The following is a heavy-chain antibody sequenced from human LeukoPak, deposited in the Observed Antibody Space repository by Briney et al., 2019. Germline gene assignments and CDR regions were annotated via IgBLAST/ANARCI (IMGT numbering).Heavy chain of an antibody. Sequence: SETLSLTCTVSGGSISSGGYYWSWIRQHPGKGLEWIGYIYYSGSTYYNPSLKSRVTISVDTSKNQFSLKLSSVTAADTAVYYCASSGPYYDFWSGYYTNYYYYVDVWGKGTTVTVSS. CDR1: GGSISSGGYY. CDR3: ASSGPYYDFWSGYYTNYYYYVDV. D-gene: IGHD3-3*01. CDR2: IYYSGST. V-gene: IGHV4-31*03. J-gene: IGHJ6*03.